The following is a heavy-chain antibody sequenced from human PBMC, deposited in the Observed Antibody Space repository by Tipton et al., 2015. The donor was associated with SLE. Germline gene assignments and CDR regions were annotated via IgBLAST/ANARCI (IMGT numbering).Heavy chain of an antibody. CDR3: ARALDAVDI. CDR2: IYYSGST. V-gene: IGHV4-59*12. Sequence: TLSLTCTVSGGSMSTYYWGWIRQPPGKGLEWIGYIYYSGSTNYNPSLKSRLTISIDRSKNQFSLKLNSVTAADTAVYFCARALDAVDIWGQGTMVTVSS. CDR1: GGSMSTYY. J-gene: IGHJ3*02.